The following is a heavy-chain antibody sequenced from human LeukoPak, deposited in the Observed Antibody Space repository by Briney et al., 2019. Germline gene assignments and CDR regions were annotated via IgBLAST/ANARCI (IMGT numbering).Heavy chain of an antibody. CDR3: ATTPLVGSSNGWEYYYYMDV. J-gene: IGHJ6*03. Sequence: PGGSLRLSCAASGFTFSTYWMHWVRQVPGKGLVWVSRINTDGNSTTYADSVKGRFTVSRDNSKNTLYVQMNSLRAEDTAVYYCATTPLVGSSNGWEYYYYMDVWGKGTTVTVSS. V-gene: IGHV3-74*01. CDR2: INTDGNST. D-gene: IGHD2-2*01. CDR1: GFTFSTYW.